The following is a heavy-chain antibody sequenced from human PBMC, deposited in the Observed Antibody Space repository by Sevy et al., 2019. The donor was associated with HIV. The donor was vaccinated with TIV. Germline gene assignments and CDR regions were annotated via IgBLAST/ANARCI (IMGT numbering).Heavy chain of an antibody. CDR2: ISYDGSNK. CDR3: ARGPLVRGHFDY. V-gene: IGHV3-30-3*01. J-gene: IGHJ4*02. CDR1: GFTFSSYA. D-gene: IGHD3-10*01. Sequence: GGSLRLSCAASGFTFSSYAMHWVRQAPGKGLEWVAVISYDGSNKYYADSVKGRFTISRDNSKNTMYLQMNSRRAEDTAVYYCARGPLVRGHFDYWGQGTLVTVSS.